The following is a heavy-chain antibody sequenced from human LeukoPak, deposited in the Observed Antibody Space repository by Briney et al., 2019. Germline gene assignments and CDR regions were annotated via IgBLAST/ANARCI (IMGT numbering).Heavy chain of an antibody. CDR1: GFTFSDSA. D-gene: IGHD1-26*01. Sequence: PGGSLRLSCEASGFTFSDSAMSWVRQASGRRLEWVSLISASGGNSYYADSVKGRFTVSRDSSKNTLHLQVNSLRAEDTAVYYCARDIELSCWGQGTLVTVSS. CDR2: ISASGGNS. V-gene: IGHV3-23*01. J-gene: IGHJ4*02. CDR3: ARDIELSC.